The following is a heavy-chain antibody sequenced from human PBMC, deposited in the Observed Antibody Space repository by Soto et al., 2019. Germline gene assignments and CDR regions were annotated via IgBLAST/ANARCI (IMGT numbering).Heavy chain of an antibody. CDR2: IYYSGST. V-gene: IGHV4-30-4*01. J-gene: IGHJ3*02. CDR1: GGSISSGDYY. D-gene: IGHD2-8*02. CDR3: ARVGTEPNAFDI. Sequence: QVQLQESGPGLVKPSQTLSLTCTVSGGSISSGDYYWSWIRQPPGKGLEWIGYIYYSGSTYYNPSLKSRXXLXVXXSKNQFSLKLSSVTAADTAVYYCARVGTEPNAFDIWGQGTMVTVSS.